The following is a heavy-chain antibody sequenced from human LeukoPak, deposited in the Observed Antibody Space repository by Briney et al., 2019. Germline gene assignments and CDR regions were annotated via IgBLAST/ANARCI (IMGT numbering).Heavy chain of an antibody. CDR1: GYSISSGYY. V-gene: IGHV4-38-2*02. CDR3: ARDFPFARARSPSLAY. J-gene: IGHJ4*02. D-gene: IGHD6-6*01. Sequence: SETLSLTCTVSGYSISSGYYWGWIRPPPGQGLEWIGSFYHTGNTYYNPSLKSRVTISVDTSQNQFSLNLNSVTAADTAVYYCARDFPFARARSPSLAYWGQGTLVTVSS. CDR2: FYHTGNT.